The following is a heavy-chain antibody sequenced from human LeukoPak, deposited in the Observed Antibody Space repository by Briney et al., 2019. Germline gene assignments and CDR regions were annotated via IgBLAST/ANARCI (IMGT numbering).Heavy chain of an antibody. CDR3: VRSSSSIFDY. Sequence: PSETLSLTCTVSGYSISSGYYWGWIRQPPGKGLEWIGNIYHSGSTYYNPSLKSRATMSVDTSKNQFSLKLSSVTAADTAVYYCVRSSSSIFDYWGQGTLVTVSS. CDR1: GYSISSGYY. J-gene: IGHJ4*02. D-gene: IGHD6-6*01. V-gene: IGHV4-38-2*02. CDR2: IYHSGST.